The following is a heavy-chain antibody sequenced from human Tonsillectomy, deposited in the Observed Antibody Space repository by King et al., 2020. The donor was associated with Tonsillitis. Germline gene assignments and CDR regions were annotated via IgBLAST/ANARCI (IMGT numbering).Heavy chain of an antibody. CDR3: ANDGIALCDWYFDL. D-gene: IGHD1-14*01. Sequence: VQLVESGGGVVQPGTSLRLSCAASGFTFGNYGMHWVRQAPGKGLEWVALIAYDASYENYADSVKGRFTINRDNSKNTLYLEMNSLRVEDTAVYYCANDGIALCDWYFDLWGRGTLVTVSS. CDR2: IAYDASYE. V-gene: IGHV3-30*18. J-gene: IGHJ2*01. CDR1: GFTFGNYG.